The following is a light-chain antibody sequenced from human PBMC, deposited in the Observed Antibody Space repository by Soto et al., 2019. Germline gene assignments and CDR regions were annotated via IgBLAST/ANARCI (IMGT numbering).Light chain of an antibody. CDR1: QSISTE. CDR2: SAS. Sequence: EIAMTQSPATLSVSPGERATLSCRASQSISTELAWYQQIPGQPPRLLIYSASTRATGVPARFTGSGSGSEFTLTISGLQSEEFAIYYCQHGHNWPLTFGQGTRLEI. CDR3: QHGHNWPLT. J-gene: IGKJ2*01. V-gene: IGKV3-15*01.